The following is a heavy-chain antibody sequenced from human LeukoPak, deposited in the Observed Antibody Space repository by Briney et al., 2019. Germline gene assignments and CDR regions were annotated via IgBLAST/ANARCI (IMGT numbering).Heavy chain of an antibody. J-gene: IGHJ6*02. CDR2: ISSSSSYI. Sequence: PGGSLRLSCAASGFTFSSYSMNWVRQAPGKGLEWVSSISSSSSYIYFADSVKGRFTISRDNSKNTLYLQMNSLRAEDTAVYYCAKPYGSGSFGYHYYGMDVWGQGTTVTVSS. V-gene: IGHV3-21*04. CDR1: GFTFSSYS. CDR3: AKPYGSGSFGYHYYGMDV. D-gene: IGHD3-10*01.